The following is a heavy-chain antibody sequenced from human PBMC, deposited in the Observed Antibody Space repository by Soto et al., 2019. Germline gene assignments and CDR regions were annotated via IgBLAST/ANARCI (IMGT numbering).Heavy chain of an antibody. V-gene: IGHV1-69*01. CDR2: SA. D-gene: IGHD2-15*01. CDR1: GGTFSIYT. J-gene: IGHJ5*02. CDR3: AREGPPYIAWCDP. Sequence: QVQLVQSGAEVKKPGSSVKVSCKASGGTFSIYTISWVRQAPGQGLEWMGGSANSAQKFQGRLTVTADESTSTVYLELSSLTSEDTAVYYCAREGPPYIAWCDPWGQGTLVSVSS.